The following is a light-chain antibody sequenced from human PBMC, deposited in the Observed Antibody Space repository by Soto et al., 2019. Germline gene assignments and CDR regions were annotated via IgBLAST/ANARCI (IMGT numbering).Light chain of an antibody. Sequence: QSVLTQPPSVSAALGQKVTISCSGIGSNIGGNYVSWFQQLPGAAPKLVISEVSNRPSGVSNRFSGSKSGNTASLTISGLQAEDEAYYYCCSYTSSTTPLFGGGTKVTVL. V-gene: IGLV2-14*01. CDR3: CSYTSSTTPL. CDR1: GSNIGGNY. J-gene: IGLJ2*01. CDR2: EVS.